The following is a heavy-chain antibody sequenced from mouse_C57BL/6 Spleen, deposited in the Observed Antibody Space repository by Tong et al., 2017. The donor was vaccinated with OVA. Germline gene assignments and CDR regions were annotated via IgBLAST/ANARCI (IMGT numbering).Heavy chain of an antibody. CDR2: INPYNGAT. J-gene: IGHJ4*01. Sequence: EVQLQQSGPELVKTGASVKISCKASGYSFTGYYMHWVKQSHVKSLEWIGRINPYNGATSYNQNFKDKASLTVDKSSSTAYMELHSLTSEDSAVYYWARFGNPFYAMDYWGQGTSVTVSS. V-gene: IGHV1-31*01. D-gene: IGHD2-1*01. CDR1: GYSFTGYY. CDR3: ARFGNPFYAMDY.